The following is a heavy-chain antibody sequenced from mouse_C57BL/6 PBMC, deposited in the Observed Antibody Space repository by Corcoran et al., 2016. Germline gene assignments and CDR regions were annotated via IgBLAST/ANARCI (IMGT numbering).Heavy chain of an antibody. Sequence: QIQLVQSGPELKKPGETVKISCKASGYTFTTYGMSWVKQAPGKGLKWMGWINTYSGVPTYADDFKGRFAFSLETSASTAYLQINNLKNEDTAIYFCARDSYGSSPDYWGQGTTLTVSS. D-gene: IGHD1-1*01. J-gene: IGHJ2*01. CDR1: GYTFTTYG. CDR3: ARDSYGSSPDY. V-gene: IGHV9-3*01. CDR2: INTYSGVP.